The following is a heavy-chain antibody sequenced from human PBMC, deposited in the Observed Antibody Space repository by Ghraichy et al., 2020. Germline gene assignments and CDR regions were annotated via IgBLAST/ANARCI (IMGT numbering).Heavy chain of an antibody. CDR3: AKDYDSSGYYPDAFDI. Sequence: GGSLRLSCAASGFTFSSYAMSWVRQAPGKGLEWVSAISGSGGSTYYADSVKGRFTISRDNSKNTLYLQMNSLRAEDTAVYYCAKDYDSSGYYPDAFDIWGQGTMVTVSS. V-gene: IGHV3-23*01. J-gene: IGHJ3*02. D-gene: IGHD3-22*01. CDR2: ISGSGGST. CDR1: GFTFSSYA.